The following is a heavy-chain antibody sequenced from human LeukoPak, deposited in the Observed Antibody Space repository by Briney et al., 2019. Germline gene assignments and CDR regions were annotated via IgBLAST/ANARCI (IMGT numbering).Heavy chain of an antibody. Sequence: SETLSLTCTVSGGSISRYNWSWVRQPPGKGVEYIGNMYLSGSTNYKPYLKSRVTVSVDTSKRQFSLKLSSVTAADTAVYYCARATNDYTSGWNYYLDVWGKGTTVTVSS. D-gene: IGHD6-19*01. CDR2: MYLSGST. V-gene: IGHV4-59*01. J-gene: IGHJ6*03. CDR3: ARATNDYTSGWNYYLDV. CDR1: GGSISRYN.